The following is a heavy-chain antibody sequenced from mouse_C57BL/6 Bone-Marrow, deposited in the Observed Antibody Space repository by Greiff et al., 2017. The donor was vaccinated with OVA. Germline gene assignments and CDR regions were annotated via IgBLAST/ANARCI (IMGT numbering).Heavy chain of an antibody. V-gene: IGHV1-19*01. Sequence: SGPVLVKPGASVKMSCKASGYTFTDYYMNWVKQSHGKSLEWIGVINPYNGGTSYNQKFKGKATLTVDKSSSTAYMELNSLTSEDSAVYYCARSVHYYGSSPLGYWGQGTTLTVSS. J-gene: IGHJ2*01. CDR3: ARSVHYYGSSPLGY. D-gene: IGHD1-1*01. CDR2: INPYNGGT. CDR1: GYTFTDYY.